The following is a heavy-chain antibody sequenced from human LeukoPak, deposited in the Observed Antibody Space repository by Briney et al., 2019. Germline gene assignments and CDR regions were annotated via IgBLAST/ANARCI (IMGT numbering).Heavy chain of an antibody. CDR2: FYSSGST. CDR1: GGSISSFY. CDR3: ARKRGSGYDVRRYYYYYYMDV. V-gene: IGHV4-59*12. D-gene: IGHD5-12*01. Sequence: SETLSLTCTVSGGSISSFYWSWIRQPPGKGLEWIGNFYSSGSTNYNPSLQSRVSISVDTSKNQFSLKLSSVTAADTAVYYCARKRGSGYDVRRYYYYYYMDVWGKGTTVTVSS. J-gene: IGHJ6*03.